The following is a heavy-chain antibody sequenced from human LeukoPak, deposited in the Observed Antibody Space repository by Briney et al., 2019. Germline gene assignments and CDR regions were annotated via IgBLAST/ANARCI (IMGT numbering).Heavy chain of an antibody. D-gene: IGHD2-2*03. CDR1: GYTFTGYY. V-gene: IGHV1-2*06. Sequence: ASVKVSSKASGYTFTGYYMHWVRQAPGQGLEWMGRINPNSGGTNYAQRFQGRVTMTRDTSISTGYMELSRLRPDDTAVYYCARDSYGYCSSTSCQIPFDYWGQGTLVTVSS. CDR3: ARDSYGYCSSTSCQIPFDY. J-gene: IGHJ4*02. CDR2: INPNSGGT.